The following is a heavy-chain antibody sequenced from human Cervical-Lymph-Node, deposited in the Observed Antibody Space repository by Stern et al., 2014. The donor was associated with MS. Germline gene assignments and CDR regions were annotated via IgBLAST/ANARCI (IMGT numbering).Heavy chain of an antibody. CDR2: IYTRGST. CDR1: GDSISTYF. Sequence: QVQLQESGPGLVKPSETLSLTCTVSGDSISTYFWNWIRQPAGKGLEWIGRIYTRGSTNYNPSLKSRVTMSVETSKNHFSLKLSSVTAADTAVYYCARERRGWGQGDALDIWGQGTRVTVSS. V-gene: IGHV4-4*07. CDR3: ARERRGWGQGDALDI. D-gene: IGHD6-19*01. J-gene: IGHJ3*02.